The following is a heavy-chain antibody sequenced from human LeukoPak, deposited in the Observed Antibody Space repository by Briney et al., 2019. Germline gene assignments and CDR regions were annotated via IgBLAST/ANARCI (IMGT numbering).Heavy chain of an antibody. D-gene: IGHD3-10*01. CDR2: IKSNADDGTA. Sequence: GGSLRLSCAASGFTFINAWMNWVRQAPGKGLEWVGRIKSNADDGTADYAAPVKGRFTISRDDSKTTLFLQMSSLKTEDTAVYYCSTPAGSAPYFNAFDIWGQGTMVTVSS. J-gene: IGHJ3*02. V-gene: IGHV3-15*01. CDR1: GFTFINAW. CDR3: STPAGSAPYFNAFDI.